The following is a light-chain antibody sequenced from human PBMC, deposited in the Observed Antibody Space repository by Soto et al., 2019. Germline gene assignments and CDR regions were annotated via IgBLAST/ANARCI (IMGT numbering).Light chain of an antibody. CDR3: QQLGT. Sequence: EIVLTQSPGTLSLSPGERATLSCRASQSVSSSYLAWYQQKPGQAPRLLIYGASSRATGIPDRFSGSGSGTDFTLTISRLEPEDVAVYYCQQLGTFGPGTKVDIK. J-gene: IGKJ3*01. CDR2: GAS. V-gene: IGKV3-20*01. CDR1: QSVSSSY.